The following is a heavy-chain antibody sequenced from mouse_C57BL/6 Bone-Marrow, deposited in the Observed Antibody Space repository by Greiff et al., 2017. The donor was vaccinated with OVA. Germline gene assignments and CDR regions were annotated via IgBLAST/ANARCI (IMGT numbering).Heavy chain of an antibody. CDR3: ASLYYYGSSYAMDY. J-gene: IGHJ4*01. V-gene: IGHV5-12*01. CDR2: ISNGGGST. D-gene: IGHD1-1*01. CDR1: GFTFSDYY. Sequence: EVHLVESGGGLVQPGGSLKLSCAASGFTFSDYYMYWVRQTPEKRLEWVAYISNGGGSTYYPDTVKGRFTISRDNAKNTLHLQMSRLKSEDTAMYYCASLYYYGSSYAMDYWGQGTSVTVSS.